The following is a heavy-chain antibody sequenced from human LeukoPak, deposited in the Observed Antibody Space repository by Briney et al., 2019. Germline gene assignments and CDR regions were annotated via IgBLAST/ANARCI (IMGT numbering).Heavy chain of an antibody. J-gene: IGHJ4*02. D-gene: IGHD6-19*01. CDR1: GFTFSNYW. Sequence: GGSLRLSCAASGFTFSNYWLLWVRQAPGKGLESVSRINTDGTVTTYADSVKGRFTVSRDNADNTMFLQMNSVRDEDTAVYYCATKQWLAPSSDSWGQGTPVTVSS. V-gene: IGHV3-74*01. CDR3: ATKQWLAPSSDS. CDR2: INTDGTVT.